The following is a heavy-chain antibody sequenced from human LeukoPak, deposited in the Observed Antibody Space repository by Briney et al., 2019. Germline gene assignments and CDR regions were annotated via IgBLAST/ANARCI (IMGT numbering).Heavy chain of an antibody. CDR3: ARGLRFLTDAFDI. CDR1: GGSISSSSYY. D-gene: IGHD3-3*01. J-gene: IGHJ3*02. CDR2: IYYSGST. Sequence: KSSETLSLTCTVSGGSISSSSYYWGWIRQPPGKGLEWIGSIYYSGSTYYNPSLKSRVTISVDTSKNQFSLKLSSVTAADTAVYYCARGLRFLTDAFDIWGQGTMVTVSS. V-gene: IGHV4-39*07.